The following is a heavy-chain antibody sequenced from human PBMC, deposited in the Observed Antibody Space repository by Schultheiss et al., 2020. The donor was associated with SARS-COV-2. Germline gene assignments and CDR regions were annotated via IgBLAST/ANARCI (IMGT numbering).Heavy chain of an antibody. CDR3: AREQTSSSWYYYYGMDV. CDR1: GFTFSSYA. Sequence: GGSLRLSCAASGFTFSSYAMSWVRQAPGKGLEWVAVIWYDGSNKYYADSVKGRFTISRDNSKNTLYLQMNSLRAEDTAVYYCAREQTSSSWYYYYGMDVWGQGTTVTVSS. J-gene: IGHJ6*02. V-gene: IGHV3-33*08. D-gene: IGHD6-13*01. CDR2: IWYDGSNK.